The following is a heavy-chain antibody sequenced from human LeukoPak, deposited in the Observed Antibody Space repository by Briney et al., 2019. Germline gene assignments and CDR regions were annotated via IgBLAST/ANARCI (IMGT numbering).Heavy chain of an antibody. J-gene: IGHJ4*02. CDR3: ARVARRGSGSYYHFDY. CDR1: GXSISSYY. D-gene: IGHD3-10*01. CDR2: IYYSGST. V-gene: IGHV4-59*01. Sequence: SETLSLTCTVSGXSISSYYWSWIRQPPGKGLEWIGYIYYSGSTNYNPSLKSRVTISVDTSKNQFSLKLSSVTAADTAVYYCARVARRGSGSYYHFDYWGQGTLVTVSS.